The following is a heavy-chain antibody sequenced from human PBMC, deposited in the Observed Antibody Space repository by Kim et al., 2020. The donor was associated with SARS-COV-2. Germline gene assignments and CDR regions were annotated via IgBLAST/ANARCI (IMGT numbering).Heavy chain of an antibody. CDR1: GFTFSSYG. J-gene: IGHJ5*02. Sequence: GGSLRLSCAASGFTFSSYGMHWVRQAPGKGLEWVAVIWYDGSNKYYADSVKGRFTISRDNSKNTLYLQMNSLRAEDTAVYYCARSYSNYVLDPWGQGTLVTVSS. D-gene: IGHD4-4*01. V-gene: IGHV3-33*01. CDR3: ARSYSNYVLDP. CDR2: IWYDGSNK.